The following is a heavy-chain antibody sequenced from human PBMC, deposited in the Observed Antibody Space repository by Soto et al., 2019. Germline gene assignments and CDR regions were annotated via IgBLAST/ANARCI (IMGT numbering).Heavy chain of an antibody. J-gene: IGHJ6*02. CDR2: INPNSGGT. CDR3: ARDRGSSGWSFHPDRYYDMDV. D-gene: IGHD6-19*01. V-gene: IGHV1-2*04. Sequence: GASVKVSCKASGYTFTGYYMHWVRQAPGQGLEWMGWINPNSGGTNYAQKFQGWVTMTRDTSISTAYMELSRLRSDDTAVYYCARDRGSSGWSFHPDRYYDMDVWGQGTTVTVSS. CDR1: GYTFTGYY.